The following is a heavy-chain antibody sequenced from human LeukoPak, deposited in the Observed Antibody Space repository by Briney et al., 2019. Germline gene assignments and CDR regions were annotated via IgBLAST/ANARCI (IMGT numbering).Heavy chain of an antibody. Sequence: PGGSLRLSCAASGFTFSSYSMNWVRQAPGKGLEWVSSISSSSIYIYYADSVKGRFTISRDNARNSLYLQMNSLRADDTALYYCARPFGQLSSSYFDYWGQGTLVTVSS. CDR1: GFTFSSYS. CDR3: ARPFGQLSSSYFDY. D-gene: IGHD3-10*01. CDR2: ISSSSIYI. V-gene: IGHV3-21*04. J-gene: IGHJ4*02.